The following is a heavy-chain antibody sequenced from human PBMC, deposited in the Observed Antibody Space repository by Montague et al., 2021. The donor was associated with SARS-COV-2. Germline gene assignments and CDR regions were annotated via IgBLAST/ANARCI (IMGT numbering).Heavy chain of an antibody. J-gene: IGHJ4*02. Sequence: CAISGDSVSSNIATWNWIRQSPSRGLEWLGRTYYRSKWYNDYAESVQSRITIDPDTSKHQFSLHLNSVAPEDTAVYYCARIPVGSKYYFDFWGRGTLVTVSS. CDR2: TYYRSKWYN. V-gene: IGHV6-1*01. CDR1: GDSVSSNIAT. D-gene: IGHD2-2*01. CDR3: ARIPVGSKYYFDF.